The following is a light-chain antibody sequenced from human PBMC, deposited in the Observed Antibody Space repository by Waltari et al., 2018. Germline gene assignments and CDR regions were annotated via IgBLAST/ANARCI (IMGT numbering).Light chain of an antibody. Sequence: QTVLYKSDDKNYLAGYQPNPGQSPNLLIYWASTREAGVPDRFSGSGSGTDFTLTISSLQAEDGAVYYCQKYYRRRTFGQGTKVEIK. V-gene: IGKV4-1*01. J-gene: IGKJ1*01. CDR2: WAS. CDR3: QKYYRRRT. CDR1: QTVLYKSDDKNY.